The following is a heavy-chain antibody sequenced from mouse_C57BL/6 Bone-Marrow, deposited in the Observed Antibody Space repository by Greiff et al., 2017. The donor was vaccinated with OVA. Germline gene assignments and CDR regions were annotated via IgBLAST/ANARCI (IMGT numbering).Heavy chain of an antibody. Sequence: QVQLQQPGAELVMPGASVKLSCKASGYTFTSYWMHWVKQRPGQGLEWIGEIDPSDSYTNYNQKFKGKSTLTVDKSSSTAYMQLSSLTSEDSAVYYCAREPCITTRHFDYWGQGTTLTVSS. CDR2: IDPSDSYT. D-gene: IGHD1-1*01. J-gene: IGHJ2*01. CDR3: AREPCITTRHFDY. V-gene: IGHV1-69*01. CDR1: GYTFTSYW.